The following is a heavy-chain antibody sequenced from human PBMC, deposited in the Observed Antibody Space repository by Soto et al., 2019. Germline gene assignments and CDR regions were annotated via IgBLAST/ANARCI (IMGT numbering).Heavy chain of an antibody. Sequence: EGQLLESGGGLVQPGGSLRLSCAASGFTFSSYAMSWVRQAPGKGLDWVSRISDTGGSTYYADSVKGRFTISRDSSKNTLYLQMNSLIADDTAIYYCAKVGELAVGGFDYWGHGNLVTVSS. J-gene: IGHJ4*01. V-gene: IGHV3-23*01. CDR3: AKVGELAVGGFDY. CDR2: ISDTGGST. CDR1: GFTFSSYA. D-gene: IGHD2-15*01.